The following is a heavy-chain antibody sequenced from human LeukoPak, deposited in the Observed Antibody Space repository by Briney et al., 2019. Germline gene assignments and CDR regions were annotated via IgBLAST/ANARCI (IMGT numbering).Heavy chain of an antibody. CDR2: IRGSGSDI. V-gene: IGHV3-48*03. D-gene: IGHD5-12*01. CDR3: ARWGHSDYDSFPTKFDY. Sequence: GRSLRPSCAAAGFTFSSFQMTWVSQAPRKGLEWVSSIRGSGSDIYYADSVKGRFTISRDNAKNSLYLQINSLRAEDTAVYYCARWGHSDYDSFPTKFDYWGQGTLVTVSS. CDR1: GFTFSSFQ. J-gene: IGHJ4*02.